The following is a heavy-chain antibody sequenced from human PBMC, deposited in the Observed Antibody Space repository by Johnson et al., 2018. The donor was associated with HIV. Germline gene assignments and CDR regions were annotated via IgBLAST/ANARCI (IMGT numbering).Heavy chain of an antibody. CDR2: ISYHGSDT. V-gene: IGHV3-30*04. J-gene: IGHJ3*02. CDR3: ARGLKGAFDI. CDR1: GFDFNTHN. Sequence: QVQLVESGGDVVQPGRSLRLSCAAFGFDFNTHNIHWVRQAPGKGLEWVTLISYHGSDTYYADSVQGRFTISRDNSRNMVNLEMNSLRTEDTAVYYCARGLKGAFDIWGQGTRVTVSA.